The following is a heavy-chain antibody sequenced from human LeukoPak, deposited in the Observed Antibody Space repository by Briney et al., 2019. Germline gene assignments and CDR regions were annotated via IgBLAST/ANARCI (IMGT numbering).Heavy chain of an antibody. CDR1: GFTFSSYS. CDR3: ARDPTVDDYYYYGMDV. D-gene: IGHD4-23*01. V-gene: IGHV3-21*01. Sequence: GGSLRLSCAASGFTFSSYSMNWVRQAPGKGLEWVSSISSSSSYIYYADSVKGRFTISRDNAKNSLYLQMNSLRAEDTAVYYCARDPTVDDYYYYGMDVWGQGTTVTVSS. J-gene: IGHJ6*02. CDR2: ISSSSSYI.